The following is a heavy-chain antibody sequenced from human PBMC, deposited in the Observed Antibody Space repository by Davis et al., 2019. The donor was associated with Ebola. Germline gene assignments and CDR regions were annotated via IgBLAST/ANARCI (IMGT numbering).Heavy chain of an antibody. CDR1: GYIFTRYD. J-gene: IGHJ4*02. Sequence: ASVKVSCKASGYIFTRYDISWVRQAPGQGLEWMGWISGYNGNTNYAQKLQGRVIMTTDTSTSTAYMELRSLRSDDTAVYYCARGSNSGSHRGVDYWGQGTLVAVSS. CDR3: ARGSNSGSHRGVDY. CDR2: ISGYNGNT. D-gene: IGHD1-26*01. V-gene: IGHV1-18*01.